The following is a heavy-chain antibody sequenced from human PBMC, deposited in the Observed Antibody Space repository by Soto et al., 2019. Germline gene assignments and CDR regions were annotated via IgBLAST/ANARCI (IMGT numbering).Heavy chain of an antibody. J-gene: IGHJ5*02. D-gene: IGHD2-2*01. Sequence: VQLLGSGGGLVRPGWSLRLSCAASGFTFSDYAMSWVRQAPGKGLEWVSTISHGGGTYYADSVKGRFTISRDNSKNTLFLQMDNPGAGDTAIYYCTKVANYSSNPNYCDPWGQGTLVTVSS. CDR1: GFTFSDYA. CDR3: TKVANYSSNPNYCDP. CDR2: ISHGGGT. V-gene: IGHV3-23*01.